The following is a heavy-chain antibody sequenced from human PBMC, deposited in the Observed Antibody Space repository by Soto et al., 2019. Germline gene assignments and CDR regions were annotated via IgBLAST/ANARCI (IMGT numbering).Heavy chain of an antibody. CDR1: GFTFDDYA. CDR2: ISWNSGSI. D-gene: IGHD2-15*01. J-gene: IGHJ4*02. Sequence: GGSLRLSCAASGFTFDDYAMHWVRQAPGKGLEWVSGISWNSGSIGYADSVKGRFTISRDNAKNSLYLQMNSLRAEDTALYYCAREATGYCSGGSCYNFDYWGQGTLVTVSS. CDR3: AREATGYCSGGSCYNFDY. V-gene: IGHV3-9*01.